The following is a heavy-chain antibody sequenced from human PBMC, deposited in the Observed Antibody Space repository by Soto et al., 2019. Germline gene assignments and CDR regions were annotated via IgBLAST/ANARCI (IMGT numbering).Heavy chain of an antibody. J-gene: IGHJ6*02. V-gene: IGHV4-30-2*01. CDR1: GGSISSGGYS. D-gene: IGHD3-22*01. CDR3: ARGSYYYDSSGYSHPYGMDV. CDR2: IYHSGST. Sequence: LSLTCAVSGGSISSGGYSWSWIRQPPGKGLEWIGYIYHSGSTYYNPSLKSRATISVDRSKNQFSLKLSSVTAADTAVYYCARGSYYYDSSGYSHPYGMDVWGQGTTVTVSS.